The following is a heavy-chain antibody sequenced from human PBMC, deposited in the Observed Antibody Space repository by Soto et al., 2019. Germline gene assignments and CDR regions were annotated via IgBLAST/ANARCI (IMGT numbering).Heavy chain of an antibody. D-gene: IGHD5-12*01. J-gene: IGHJ4*02. V-gene: IGHV4-34*01. CDR2: INHSGST. CDR3: AREGLRGTLDY. CDR1: GGSFSGYY. Sequence: SETLSLTCAVYGGSFSGYYWSWIRQPPGKGLEWIGEINHSGSTNYNPSLKSRVTISVDTSKNQFSLKLSSVTAADTAVYYCAREGLRGTLDYWGQGTLVTVS.